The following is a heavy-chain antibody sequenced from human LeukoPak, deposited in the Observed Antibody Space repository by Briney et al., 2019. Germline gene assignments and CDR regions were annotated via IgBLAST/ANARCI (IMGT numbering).Heavy chain of an antibody. V-gene: IGHV4-39*01. CDR3: ARRSTVVTPGWFDP. D-gene: IGHD4-23*01. Sequence: GSLRLSCAASGFTFSSYAMSWVRQAPGKGLEWIGSIYYSGSTYYNPSLKSRVTISVDTSKNQFSLKLSSVTAADTAVYYCARRSTVVTPGWFDPWGQGTLVTVSS. CDR2: IYYSGST. CDR1: GFTFSSYA. J-gene: IGHJ5*02.